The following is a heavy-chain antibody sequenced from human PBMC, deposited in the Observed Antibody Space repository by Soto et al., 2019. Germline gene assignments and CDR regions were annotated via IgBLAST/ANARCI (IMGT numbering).Heavy chain of an antibody. V-gene: IGHV3-30*18. D-gene: IGHD3-3*01. CDR3: AKSYYDFWSGYSTFDY. CDR1: GFTFSSYG. Sequence: GGSLRLSCAASGFTFSSYGMHWVRQAPGKGLEWVAVISYDGSNKYYADSVKGRFTISRDNSKNTLYLQMNSLRAEDTAVYYCAKSYYDFWSGYSTFDYWGQGTLVTVPQ. CDR2: ISYDGSNK. J-gene: IGHJ4*02.